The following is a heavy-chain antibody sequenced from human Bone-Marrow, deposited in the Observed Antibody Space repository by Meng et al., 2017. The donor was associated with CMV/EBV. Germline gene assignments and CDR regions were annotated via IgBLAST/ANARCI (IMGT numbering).Heavy chain of an antibody. CDR1: GFSFSSYA. J-gene: IGHJ4*02. V-gene: IGHV3-30*04. CDR2: VSYDGSTN. Sequence: QVQVVESGGGVVQPGRSLRLSCVASGFSFSSYAMHWVRQAPGKGLEWVAVVSYDGSTNYTADSVKGRFSISRDNSKNTLYLLLNRLRPEDTAFYYCVRCEPGTPGNWGQGTLVTVSS. CDR3: VRCEPGTPGN. D-gene: IGHD1/OR15-1a*01.